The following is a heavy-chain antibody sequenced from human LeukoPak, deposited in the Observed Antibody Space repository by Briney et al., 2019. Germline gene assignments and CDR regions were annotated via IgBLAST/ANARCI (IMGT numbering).Heavy chain of an antibody. CDR3: ARANYCASGSYYNYFEY. Sequence: GGSLRLSCAASGFTFDDYGMSWVRQVPGKGLEWVSGINWNGGSTGYADSVKGRFTISRENAKKSLYLQMNSLRAEDTALYYCARANYCASGSYYNYFEYWGQGTLVTVSS. V-gene: IGHV3-20*04. CDR2: INWNGGST. CDR1: GFTFDDYG. J-gene: IGHJ4*02. D-gene: IGHD3-10*01.